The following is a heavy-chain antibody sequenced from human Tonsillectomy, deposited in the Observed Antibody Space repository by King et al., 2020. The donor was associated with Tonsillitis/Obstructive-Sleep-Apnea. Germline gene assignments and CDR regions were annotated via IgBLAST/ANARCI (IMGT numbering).Heavy chain of an antibody. CDR3: ATLLRSGYYSDDAFDF. Sequence: VQLQQWGARLLKPSETLSLTCAVYGGSLSGYYWSWIRQPPGKGLEWIGEIYQSGNTNYNPSLKSRVTVSLDTTRNQFSLRVDSVTAADTAVYYCATLLRSGYYSDDAFDFWGQGTVVSVSS. V-gene: IGHV4-34*01. CDR1: GGSLSGYY. CDR2: IYQSGNT. D-gene: IGHD5-12*01. J-gene: IGHJ3*01.